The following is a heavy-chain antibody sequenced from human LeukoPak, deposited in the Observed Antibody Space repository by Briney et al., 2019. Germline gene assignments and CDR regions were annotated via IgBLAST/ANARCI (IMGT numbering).Heavy chain of an antibody. V-gene: IGHV3-30*02. J-gene: IGHJ4*02. Sequence: GGSLRLSCAASGFTFSNYGMHWVRQAPSRGLEWVAFITYDGSYKQYADSVKGRFTISRDDSKNTLYLQMNTLRAEDTAVYYCARGYCTSGTCYETYWGQGTLVTVSS. CDR3: ARGYCTSGTCYETY. D-gene: IGHD2-8*01. CDR1: GFTFSNYG. CDR2: ITYDGSYK.